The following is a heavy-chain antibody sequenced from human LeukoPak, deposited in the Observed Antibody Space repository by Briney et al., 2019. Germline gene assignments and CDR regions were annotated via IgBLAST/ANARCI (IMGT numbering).Heavy chain of an antibody. D-gene: IGHD1-26*01. J-gene: IGHJ4*02. V-gene: IGHV1-2*02. CDR2: INSNSGAT. Sequence: ASVKVSCKASGYTFTDYYMHWVRQAPGQGPEWMGWINSNSGATNYAQKFQGRFTMTRDTSISTVYMELSSLRSDDTAVYYCARGRDRGASTPFDYWGQGNLVTVSP. CDR1: GYTFTDYY. CDR3: ARGRDRGASTPFDY.